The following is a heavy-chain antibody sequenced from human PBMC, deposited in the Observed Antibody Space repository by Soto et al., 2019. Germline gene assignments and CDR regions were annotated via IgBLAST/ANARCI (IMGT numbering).Heavy chain of an antibody. J-gene: IGHJ4*02. Sequence: QVQLVQSGAEVKKPGASVKVSCKASGYTFITYGVSWVRQAPGQGLDWLGWISTYHGNTRYAERLQGRVTMTTDTTTNTAYMELRNLRSDDTAVYYCARGPTDYYDNIANYFLDYWGQVTLVTVSS. D-gene: IGHD3-22*01. CDR3: ARGPTDYYDNIANYFLDY. V-gene: IGHV1-18*01. CDR2: ISTYHGNT. CDR1: GYTFITYG.